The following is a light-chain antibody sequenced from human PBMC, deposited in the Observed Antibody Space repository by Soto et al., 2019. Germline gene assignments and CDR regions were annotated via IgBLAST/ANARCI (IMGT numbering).Light chain of an antibody. Sequence: QSFRTQPPSVSAAPGQKVTISCAGSSSNIGGNSVSWYQQLPGTAPKLLIYDDNKRPSGIPDRFSGSKSGTSATLGITGFQTGDEADYYCGSWDSSLSAYVFGTGTKVTVL. CDR2: DDN. CDR3: GSWDSSLSAYV. V-gene: IGLV1-51*01. CDR1: SSNIGGNS. J-gene: IGLJ1*01.